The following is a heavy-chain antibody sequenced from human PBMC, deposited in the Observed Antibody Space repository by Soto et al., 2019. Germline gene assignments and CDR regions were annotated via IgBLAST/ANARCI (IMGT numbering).Heavy chain of an antibody. CDR2: IDPSDSQT. V-gene: IGHV5-10-1*01. J-gene: IGHJ4*02. CDR3: ARQIYDSDTGPNFQYYFDS. D-gene: IGHD3-22*01. Sequence: GESLKISCKGSGYSFAGYWITWVRQKPGKGLEWMGRIDPSDSQTHYSPSFRGHVTISVTKSITTVFLQWSSLRASDTAMYYCARQIYDSDTGPNFQYYFDSWGQGTPVTVSS. CDR1: GYSFAGYW.